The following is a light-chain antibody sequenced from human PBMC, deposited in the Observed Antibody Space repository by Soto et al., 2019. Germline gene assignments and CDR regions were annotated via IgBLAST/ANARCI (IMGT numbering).Light chain of an antibody. CDR3: QQRSDWRWT. J-gene: IGKJ1*01. CDR2: DTS. Sequence: LTQSPATLSVSPGGRTILSCRASQTVNNYLAWYQQKPGQAPKLLIYDTSKRAPGVPARVIGSGSGTAFTLTIDIVEPEDYAIYYCQQRSDWRWTFGQGTKVEIK. CDR1: QTVNNY. V-gene: IGKV3-11*01.